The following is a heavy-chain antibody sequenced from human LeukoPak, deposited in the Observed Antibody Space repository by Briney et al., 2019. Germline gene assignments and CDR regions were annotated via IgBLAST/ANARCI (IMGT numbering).Heavy chain of an antibody. CDR1: GFMFSGYD. Sequence: GGSLRLSCAASGFMFSGYDVNGVRQAPGKGLEGVSSMSSTGNYIYDADSTKGRFTISRENAKQSLSLQMDRLRDEDRAVYYCARAKSSNGNYYLRDAFDMWGQGTVVTVP. CDR3: ARAKSSNGNYYLRDAFDM. D-gene: IGHD3-22*01. J-gene: IGHJ3*02. CDR2: MSSTGNYI. V-gene: IGHV3-21*01.